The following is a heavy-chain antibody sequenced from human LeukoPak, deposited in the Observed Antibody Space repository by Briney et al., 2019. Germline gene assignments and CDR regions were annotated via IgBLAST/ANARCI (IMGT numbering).Heavy chain of an antibody. J-gene: IGHJ4*02. V-gene: IGHV3-23*01. CDR1: GLTFTTYA. CDR3: ARGLSATSGYLELEY. CDR2: ISGSVGKT. D-gene: IGHD3-22*01. Sequence: GRSLRLSCAASGLTFTTYAMSSVRESPGHGLECFSAISGSVGKTYSADSGKCTCTISRDNSLQTLFLHMNSLRAEDTAVYYCARGLSATSGYLELEYWGQGALVTVST.